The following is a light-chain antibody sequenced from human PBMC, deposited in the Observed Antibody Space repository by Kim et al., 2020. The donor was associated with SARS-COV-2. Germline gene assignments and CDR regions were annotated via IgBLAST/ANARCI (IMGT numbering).Light chain of an antibody. V-gene: IGLV2-18*02. CDR1: SNDVGSYKR. CDR2: EVS. CDR3: SSYTSSSTVV. J-gene: IGLJ2*01. Sequence: GQCVTMSCNGTSNDVGSYKRVSWYKQPPGTAPKLMIYEVSNRPSGVPDRFSGSKSGNTASLTISGLQAEDEADYYCSSYTSSSTVVFGGGTQLTVL.